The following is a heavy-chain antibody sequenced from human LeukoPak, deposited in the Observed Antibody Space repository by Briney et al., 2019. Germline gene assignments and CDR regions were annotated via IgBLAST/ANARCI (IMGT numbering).Heavy chain of an antibody. CDR2: IYPGDSDT. V-gene: IGHV5-51*01. CDR3: ARVSMIIDDTFDI. Sequence: GESLKISCKGSGFTFTNYWVGWVRQMPGKGLECMGIIYPGDSDTRYSPSFQGQATISADKSISTAFLHWSSLKASDTAMYYCARVSMIIDDTFDIWGQGTMVTVSS. CDR1: GFTFTNYW. D-gene: IGHD3-22*01. J-gene: IGHJ3*02.